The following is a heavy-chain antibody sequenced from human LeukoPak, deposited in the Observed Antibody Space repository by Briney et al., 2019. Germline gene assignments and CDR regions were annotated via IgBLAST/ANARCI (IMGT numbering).Heavy chain of an antibody. V-gene: IGHV1-18*04. Sequence: GASVKVSSKASGYTFTSYGITRVRQAPGQGLEWMGWISPYNGNTNYAQKVQGRVTMTTDTSTSTAYMELRSLRSDDTAVYYCAREDSSGWSVIWGQGTLVTVSS. J-gene: IGHJ4*02. CDR2: ISPYNGNT. D-gene: IGHD6-19*01. CDR3: AREDSSGWSVI. CDR1: GYTFTSYG.